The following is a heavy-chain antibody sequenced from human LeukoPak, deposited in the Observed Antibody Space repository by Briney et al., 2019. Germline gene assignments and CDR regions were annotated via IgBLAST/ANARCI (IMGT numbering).Heavy chain of an antibody. J-gene: IGHJ6*04. CDR2: ISGSGGST. D-gene: IGHD1-14*01. CDR3: AKGPDLKMDV. Sequence: PGGSLGLSCAASGFTFSSYAMSWVRQAPEKGLEWVSAISGSGGSTYYADSVRGRFTISRDNSKNTLYLQMNSLRAEDTAVYYCAKGPDLKMDVWGKGTTVTVSS. CDR1: GFTFSSYA. V-gene: IGHV3-23*01.